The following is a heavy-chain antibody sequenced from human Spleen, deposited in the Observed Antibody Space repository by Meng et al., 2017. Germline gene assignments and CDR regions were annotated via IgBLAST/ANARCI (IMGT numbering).Heavy chain of an antibody. CDR2: INHSGST. V-gene: IGHV4-34*01. CDR3: ARAILKWFGYDY. D-gene: IGHD3-10*01. J-gene: IGHJ4*02. Sequence: QVQLQQWGAGLLKPSETLSPTCAVYGGSFSGYYWSWIRQPPGKGLEWIGEINHSGSTNYNPSLKSRVTISVDTSKNQFSLKLSSVTAADTAVYYCARAILKWFGYDYWGQGTLVTSPQ. CDR1: GGSFSGYY.